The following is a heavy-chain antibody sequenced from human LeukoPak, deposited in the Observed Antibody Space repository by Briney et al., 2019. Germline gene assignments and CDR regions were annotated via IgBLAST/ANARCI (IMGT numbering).Heavy chain of an antibody. J-gene: IGHJ2*01. CDR2: INYSGST. D-gene: IGHD3-10*01. CDR3: ARWGEVYWYFDL. CDR1: GGSFSGYY. V-gene: IGHV4-34*01. Sequence: PSETLSLTCAVYGGSFSGYYWSWIRQPPGKGLEWIGEINYSGSTNYNPSLKSRVTISVDTSKNQFSLKLSSVTAADTALYYCARWGEVYWYFDLWGRGTLVTVSS.